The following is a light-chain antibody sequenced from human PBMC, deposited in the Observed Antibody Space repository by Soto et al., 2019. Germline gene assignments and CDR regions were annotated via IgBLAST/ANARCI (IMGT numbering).Light chain of an antibody. J-gene: IGKJ2*01. V-gene: IGKV3-20*01. CDR2: VAS. CDR1: QSVSSSY. CDR3: QQYGSSPYT. Sequence: EIVLTQSPGTLSFSPGERATLSCRAGQSVSSSYLAWYQQKPGQAPRPLIYVASSRATGIPDRFSGTGSGTDFTLTISRLEPEDIAVYYFQQYGSSPYTFGQGTKLVI.